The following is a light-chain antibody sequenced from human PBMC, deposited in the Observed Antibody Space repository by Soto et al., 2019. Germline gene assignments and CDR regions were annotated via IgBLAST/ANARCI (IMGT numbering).Light chain of an antibody. J-gene: IGKJ4*01. CDR2: DAS. Sequence: IQMTRSPSTLSASVGERVTITCRASQSISSWLAWYQQKPGKAPKLLIFDASSLESGVPSRFSGRGSGTDFTLTISSLHPEDFATYSCDQRAINPLTSGGGGKGDIK. CDR1: QSISSW. CDR3: DQRAINPLT. V-gene: IGKV1-5*01.